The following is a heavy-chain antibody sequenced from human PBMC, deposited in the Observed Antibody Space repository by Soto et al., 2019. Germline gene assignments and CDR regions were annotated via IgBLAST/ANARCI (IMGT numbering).Heavy chain of an antibody. Sequence: ASVKVSCKASGYTFTSYAMHWVRQAPGQRLEWMGWINAGNGNTKYSQKFQGRVTISRDNSKNTLFLQMGSLRAENMAVYYWGRGGSDYYFDYWGQGTRVTVSS. CDR1: GYTFTSYA. CDR2: INAGNGNT. J-gene: IGHJ4*02. D-gene: IGHD2-21*02. CDR3: GRGGSDYYFDY. V-gene: IGHV1-3*03.